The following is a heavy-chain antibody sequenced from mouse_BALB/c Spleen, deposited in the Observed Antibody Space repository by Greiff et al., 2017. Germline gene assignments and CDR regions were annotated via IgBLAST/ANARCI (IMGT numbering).Heavy chain of an antibody. D-gene: IGHD2-3*01. CDR2: IYPYNGGT. CDR1: GYTFTDYN. J-gene: IGHJ4*01. CDR3: AREGLYDGYPYDAMDY. V-gene: IGHV1S29*02. Sequence: VQLQQSGPELVKPGASVKISCKASGYTFTDYNMHWVKQSHGKSLEWIGYIYPYNGGTGYNQKFKSKATLTVDNSSSTAYMELRSLTSEDSAVYYCAREGLYDGYPYDAMDYWGQGTSVTVSS.